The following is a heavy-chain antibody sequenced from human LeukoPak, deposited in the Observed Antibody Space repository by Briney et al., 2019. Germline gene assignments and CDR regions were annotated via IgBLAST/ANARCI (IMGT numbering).Heavy chain of an antibody. CDR3: ARDVAYSTFDY. J-gene: IGHJ4*02. CDR1: GFTFSSSL. V-gene: IGHV3-7*05. Sequence: GGSLRLSCAASGFTFSSSLMCWVRQAPGKGLEWVANIKEDGSVKNYVDSVEGRFTISRDNAKNSLYLQMNTLRAEDTAVYYCARDVAYSTFDYWGQGTLVTVSS. D-gene: IGHD4-11*01. CDR2: IKEDGSVK.